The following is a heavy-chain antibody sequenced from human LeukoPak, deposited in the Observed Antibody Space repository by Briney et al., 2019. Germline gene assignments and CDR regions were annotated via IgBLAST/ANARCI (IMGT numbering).Heavy chain of an antibody. V-gene: IGHV4-38-2*02. J-gene: IGHJ4*02. CDR1: GYSISDGYY. D-gene: IGHD5-24*01. Sequence: SETLSLTCTVSGYSISDGYYWGWIRQPPGKGLEWIGCMYHSGSTYYNPSLKSRVTISVDTSLNQLSLNLMSATAADTAVYYCARHRSGWLQSSFDYWGQGTLVTVSS. CDR2: MYHSGST. CDR3: ARHRSGWLQSSFDY.